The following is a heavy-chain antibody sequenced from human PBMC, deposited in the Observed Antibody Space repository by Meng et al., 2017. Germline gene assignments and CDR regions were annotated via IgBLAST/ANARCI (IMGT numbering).Heavy chain of an antibody. V-gene: IGHV3-74*01. CDR2: ISSDWSTT. J-gene: IGHJ4*02. Sequence: GESLKISCAASGFSFSSHWMHWIRQAPGKGLVWVSRISSDWSTTTYADSVKGRFTIPRDDAKNTLYLQMNSLRAEDTAVYYCARASDNYFDGSGYSWDYWGQGTLVTVSS. D-gene: IGHD3-22*01. CDR1: GFSFSSHW. CDR3: ARASDNYFDGSGYSWDY.